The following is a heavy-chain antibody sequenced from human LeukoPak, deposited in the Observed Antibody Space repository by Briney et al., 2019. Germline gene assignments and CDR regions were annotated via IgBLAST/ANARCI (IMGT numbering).Heavy chain of an antibody. CDR1: GFTFSNYD. CDR3: ARSGAEKVLRFMDV. J-gene: IGHJ6*02. D-gene: IGHD3-3*01. Sequence: AGGSLRLSCAASGFTFSNYDMSWVRQVPGKGLEWVSLTYSGGSTYYADSVKGRFTISRDNSKNTLYLQMNSLRAEDTAVYYCARSGAEKVLRFMDVWGQGTTVTVSS. V-gene: IGHV3-53*01. CDR2: TYSGGST.